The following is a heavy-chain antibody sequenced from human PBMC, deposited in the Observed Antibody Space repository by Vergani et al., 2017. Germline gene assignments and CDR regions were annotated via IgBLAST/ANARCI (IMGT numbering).Heavy chain of an antibody. D-gene: IGHD1-1*01. V-gene: IGHV3-72*01. CDR3: VRVKGSNWNDHLYDI. CDR1: GFIFSDHY. J-gene: IGHJ3*02. Sequence: EVQVVDSGGGLVQPGGSLRLSCAASGFIFSDHYMDWVRQAPGKGLEWVGRIRNKANDYTTQYAASVKGRFTISRDDSKSYLYLQMISLQTEDTALYYCVRVKGSNWNDHLYDIWGQGTLVTVSS. CDR2: IRNKANDYTT.